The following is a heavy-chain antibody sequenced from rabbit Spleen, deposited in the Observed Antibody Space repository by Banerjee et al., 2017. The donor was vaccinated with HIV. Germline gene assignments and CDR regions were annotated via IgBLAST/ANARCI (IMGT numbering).Heavy chain of an antibody. CDR3: ARDTGTSFSTYGMDL. V-gene: IGHV1S45*01. J-gene: IGHJ6*01. CDR2: IYGGVIGST. Sequence: QQQLEESGGGLVKPGGTLTLTCTASGFSFSTDYYMCWVRQAPGKGLESIACIYGGVIGSTYYATWAKGRFTVSKTSSTTVTLQMTSLTAADTATYFCARDTGTSFSTYGMDLWGPGTLVTVS. CDR1: GFSFSTDYY. D-gene: IGHD7-1*01.